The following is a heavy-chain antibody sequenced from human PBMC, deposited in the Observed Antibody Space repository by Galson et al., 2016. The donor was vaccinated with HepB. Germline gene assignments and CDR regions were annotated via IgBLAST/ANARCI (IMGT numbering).Heavy chain of an antibody. Sequence: ETLSLTCSVSGGSINAYYWSWIRQPPGKGLEWIGYIYYSGNTTYNPSLKSRFPISVDTSKNQFSLNLSSVTAADTAVYYCAREDYSILTGYTEDAFAIWGQGTVVTVSS. CDR3: AREDYSILTGYTEDAFAI. V-gene: IGHV4-59*01. J-gene: IGHJ3*02. D-gene: IGHD3-9*01. CDR1: GGSINAYY. CDR2: IYYSGNT.